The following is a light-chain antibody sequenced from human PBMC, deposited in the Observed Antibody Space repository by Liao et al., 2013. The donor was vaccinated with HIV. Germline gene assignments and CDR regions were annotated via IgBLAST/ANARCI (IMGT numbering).Light chain of an antibody. Sequence: YVMTQPPSVSVVPGQTATITCGGNNIGRKSVHWYQQRPGQAPILVIFSDSDRPSGIPERFSGSNSGNTATLTISGTQAMDEADYYCQVWDSSTSFVFGTGTKVTVL. CDR1: NIGRKS. CDR2: SDS. J-gene: IGLJ1*01. V-gene: IGLV3-21*01. CDR3: QVWDSSTSFV.